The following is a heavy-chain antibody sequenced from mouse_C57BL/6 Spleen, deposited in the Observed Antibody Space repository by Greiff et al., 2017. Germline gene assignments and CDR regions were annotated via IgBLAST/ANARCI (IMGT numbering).Heavy chain of an antibody. V-gene: IGHV5-4*01. J-gene: IGHJ1*03. CDR2: ISDGGSYT. D-gene: IGHD2-5*01. CDR1: GFTFSSYA. CDR3: ARDWYSKGYFDV. Sequence: EVKLVESGGGLVKPGGSLKLSCAASGFTFSSYAMSWVRQTPEKRLEWVATISDGGSYTYYPDNVKGRFTISRDNAKNNLYLQMSHLKSEDTAMYYCARDWYSKGYFDVWGTGTTVTVSS.